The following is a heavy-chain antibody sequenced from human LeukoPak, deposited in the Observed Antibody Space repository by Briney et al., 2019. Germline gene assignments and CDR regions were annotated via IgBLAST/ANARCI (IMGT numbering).Heavy chain of an antibody. CDR1: GFTFSKYA. Sequence: GGSLRLSCAASGFTFSKYAMHWVRQAPGKGLEWVTYISYDGSIQYYADSVKGRFTISRDNAKNSLYLQMNSLRAEDTAVFYCVRERGSSSSWYEGYYFDYWGQGTLVTVSS. J-gene: IGHJ4*02. D-gene: IGHD6-13*01. CDR2: ISYDGSIQ. V-gene: IGHV3-30*04. CDR3: VRERGSSSSWYEGYYFDY.